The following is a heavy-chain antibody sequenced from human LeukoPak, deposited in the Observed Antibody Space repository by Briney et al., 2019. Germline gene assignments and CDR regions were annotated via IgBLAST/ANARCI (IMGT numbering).Heavy chain of an antibody. V-gene: IGHV1-69*04. J-gene: IGHJ4*02. CDR3: ARELPEEYYFDY. CDR2: IIPILGIA. Sequence: SVKVSCKASGGTFSSYAISWVRQAPGQGLEWMGRIIPILGIANYAQKFQGRVTITADKSTSTAYMELSSLRSEDTAVFYCARELPEEYYFDYWGQGTLVTVSS. CDR1: GGTFSSYA. D-gene: IGHD1-26*01.